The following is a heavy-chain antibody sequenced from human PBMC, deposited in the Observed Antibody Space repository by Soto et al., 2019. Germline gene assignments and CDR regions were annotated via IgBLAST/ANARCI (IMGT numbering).Heavy chain of an antibody. CDR3: ARDAISMVRGTNNWFDP. V-gene: IGHV3-23*01. CDR1: GFTFSNYA. CDR2: ISGGGIST. J-gene: IGHJ5*02. D-gene: IGHD3-10*01. Sequence: EVQLLESGEGLVQPGGSLTLSCAASGFTFSNYAMSWVRQAPGKGLEWVSAISGGGISTYYADSVRGRFTISRDNSRNTLYLRMNRLRAEDTAVYYCARDAISMVRGTNNWFDPWGQGTLVTVSS.